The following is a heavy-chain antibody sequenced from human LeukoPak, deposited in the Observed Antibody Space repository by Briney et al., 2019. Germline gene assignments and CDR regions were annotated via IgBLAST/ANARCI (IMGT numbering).Heavy chain of an antibody. CDR3: AKDRELLRFGKRSCDY. V-gene: IGHV3-23*01. Sequence: PGGSLRLSCAASGFTFSSYAMSWVRQAPGKGLEWVSAISGSGGSTYYADSVKGRFTISRDNSKNTLYLQMNSLRAEDTAVYYCAKDRELLRFGKRSCDYWGQGTLVTVSS. CDR1: GFTFSSYA. D-gene: IGHD1-26*01. J-gene: IGHJ4*02. CDR2: ISGSGGST.